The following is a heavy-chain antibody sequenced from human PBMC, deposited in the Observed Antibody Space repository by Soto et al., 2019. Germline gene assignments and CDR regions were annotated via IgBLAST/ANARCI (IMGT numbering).Heavy chain of an antibody. V-gene: IGHV3-48*01. CDR3: AGEADYLNWFDP. CDR1: GFTFSSYS. J-gene: IGHJ5*02. CDR2: ISSSSSTI. Sequence: EVQLVESGGGLVQPGGSLRLSCAASGFTFSSYSMNWVRQAPGKGLEWVSYISSSSSTIYYADSVKGRFTISRDNAKNSLYLQMNSPRAEDTAVYYCAGEADYLNWFDPWGQGTLVTVSS. D-gene: IGHD4-17*01.